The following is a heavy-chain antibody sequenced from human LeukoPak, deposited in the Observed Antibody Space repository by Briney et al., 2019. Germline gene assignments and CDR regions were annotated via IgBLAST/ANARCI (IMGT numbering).Heavy chain of an antibody. CDR1: GFTFSSCA. CDR3: ARVKTRGYSYGYLDY. V-gene: IGHV3-23*01. CDR2: ISSSGGST. Sequence: PGGSLRLSCAASGFTFSSCAMSWVRQAPGKGLEWVSAISSSGGSTYYADSVKARFTISRDNSKNTLYLQMNSLRAEDTAVYYCARVKTRGYSYGYLDYWGQGTLVTVSS. J-gene: IGHJ4*02. D-gene: IGHD5-18*01.